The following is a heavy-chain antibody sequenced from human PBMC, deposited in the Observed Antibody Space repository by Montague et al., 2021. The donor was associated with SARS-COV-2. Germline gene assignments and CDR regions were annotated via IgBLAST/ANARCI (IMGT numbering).Heavy chain of an antibody. D-gene: IGHD2-2*01. V-gene: IGHV4-59*08. CDR2: ISYSGST. J-gene: IGHJ4*02. Sequence: SETLSLTCTVSGGSISSFYRSWFRQPPGKGLEWIGYISYSGSTNYNPSLTSRVTMSVDTSKNQSSLKVNSVTAADTAVYYCARIYSTTLPAVYWGQGALVTVSS. CDR1: GGSISSFY. CDR3: ARIYSTTLPAVY.